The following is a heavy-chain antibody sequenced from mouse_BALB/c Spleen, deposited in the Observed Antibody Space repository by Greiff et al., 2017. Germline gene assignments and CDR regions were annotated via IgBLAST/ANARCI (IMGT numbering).Heavy chain of an antibody. CDR3: ARGRDYGDGEGYWYFDV. Sequence: VQLQQSGPELVKPGASVKVSCKASGYSFTDYNMYWVKQSHGKSLEWIGYIDPYNGGTSYNQKFKGKATLTVDKSSSTAFMHLNSLTSEDSAVYYCARGRDYGDGEGYWYFDVWGAGTTVTVSS. CDR1: GYSFTDYN. V-gene: IGHV1S135*01. CDR2: IDPYNGGT. D-gene: IGHD2-13*01. J-gene: IGHJ1*01.